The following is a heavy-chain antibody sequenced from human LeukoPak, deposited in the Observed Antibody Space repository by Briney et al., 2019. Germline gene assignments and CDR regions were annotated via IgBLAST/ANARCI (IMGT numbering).Heavy chain of an antibody. D-gene: IGHD2-21*02. V-gene: IGHV3-21*01. Sequence: GGSLRLSCAASGFTFDDYGMSWVRQAPGKGLEWVSSISSSSSYIYYADSVKGRFTISRDNAKNSLYLQMNSLRAEDTAVYYCASISYCGGDCSASRTNKDYWGQGTLVTVSS. CDR3: ASISYCGGDCSASRTNKDY. CDR1: GFTFDDYG. CDR2: ISSSSSYI. J-gene: IGHJ4*02.